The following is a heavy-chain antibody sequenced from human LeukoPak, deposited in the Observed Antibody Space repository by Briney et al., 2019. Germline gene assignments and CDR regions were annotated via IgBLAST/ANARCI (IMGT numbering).Heavy chain of an antibody. CDR3: AKWQWLVLGRSYFDY. J-gene: IGHJ4*02. CDR1: GFTLSSYA. Sequence: PGGSLRLSCAASGFTLSSYAMSWVRQAPGKGLEWVSAISGSGGSTYYADSVKGRFTISRDNSKNTLYLQMNSLRAEDTAVYYCAKWQWLVLGRSYFDYWGQGTLVTAS. V-gene: IGHV3-23*01. D-gene: IGHD6-19*01. CDR2: ISGSGGST.